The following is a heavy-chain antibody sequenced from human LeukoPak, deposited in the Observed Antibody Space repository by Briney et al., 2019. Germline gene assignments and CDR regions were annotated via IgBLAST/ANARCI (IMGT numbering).Heavy chain of an antibody. D-gene: IGHD6-13*01. CDR3: ARLGEGAVGHP. CDR2: IIPIFGTA. J-gene: IGHJ5*02. Sequence: SVKVSCKASGGTFCSYAISWVRQAPGQGLEWMGGIIPIFGTANYAQKFQGRVTITADKSTTTAYMEVSSLRSEDTAVYFCARLGEGAVGHPWGQGTLVTVSS. CDR1: GGTFCSYA. V-gene: IGHV1-69*06.